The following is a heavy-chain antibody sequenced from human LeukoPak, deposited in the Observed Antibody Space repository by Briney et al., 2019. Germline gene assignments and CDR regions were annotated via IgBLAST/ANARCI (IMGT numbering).Heavy chain of an antibody. CDR1: GGSISAYY. CDR3: AGDFNSGSYRFDF. D-gene: IGHD3-10*01. CDR2: IYPSGST. J-gene: IGHJ4*01. V-gene: IGHV4-4*09. Sequence: SETLSLTCSVSGGSISAYYWSWIRQPPGKGLEWIGYIYPSGSTTYNPSLKSRLTMSLDTSKNQFSLKLTSATAADTAMYFCAGDFNSGSYRFDFWGHGTLVTVSS.